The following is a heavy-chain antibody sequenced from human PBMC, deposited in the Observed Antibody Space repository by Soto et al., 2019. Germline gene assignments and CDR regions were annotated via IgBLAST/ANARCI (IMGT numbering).Heavy chain of an antibody. CDR1: GGTFRNYA. J-gene: IGHJ4*02. CDR3: AIPLPKQQLVRGAFDH. D-gene: IGHD6-13*01. V-gene: IGHV1-69*01. CDR2: SIPVFGTA. Sequence: QVQLVQPGAEVKKPGSSVKLSCKTSGGTFRNYAINWVRQAPGQGLEWMGGSIPVFGTANYAQTFQGRFTITADESTSTAYMELSSLRSEDTAVYYCAIPLPKQQLVRGAFDHWGQGTLVTVAS.